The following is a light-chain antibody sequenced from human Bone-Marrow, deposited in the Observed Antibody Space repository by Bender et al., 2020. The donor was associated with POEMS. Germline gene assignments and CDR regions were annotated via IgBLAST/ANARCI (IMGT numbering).Light chain of an antibody. CDR3: QSYDNSLGGWV. CDR1: SSDVGGYKY. V-gene: IGLV2-8*01. J-gene: IGLJ3*02. Sequence: QSALTQPPSASGSPGQSVTISCTGTSSDVGGYKYVSWYQHHAGKAPKLIIYEASKRPSGVPDRFSGSKSGTSASLAITGLQAEDEGDYYCQSYDNSLGGWVFGGGTKLTVL. CDR2: EAS.